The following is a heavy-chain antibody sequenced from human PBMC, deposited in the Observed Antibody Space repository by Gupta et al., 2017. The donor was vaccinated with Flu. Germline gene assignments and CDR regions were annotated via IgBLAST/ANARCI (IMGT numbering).Heavy chain of an antibody. D-gene: IGHD2-15*01. CDR3: ARDWSIVVVVAATAGFYYGMDV. Sequence: WMGGIIPIFGTANYAQKFQGRVTITADESTSTAYMELSSLRSEDTAVYYCARDWSIVVVVAATAGFYYGMDVWGQGTTVTVSS. CDR2: IIPIFGTA. V-gene: IGHV1-69*01. J-gene: IGHJ6*02.